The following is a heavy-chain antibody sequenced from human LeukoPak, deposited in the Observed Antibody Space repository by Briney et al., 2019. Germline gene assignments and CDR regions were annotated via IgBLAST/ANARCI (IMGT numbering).Heavy chain of an antibody. CDR2: IFYSGGT. V-gene: IGHV4-59*01. D-gene: IGHD6-13*01. CDR3: ARAWEQQLVQGAFDI. J-gene: IGHJ3*02. Sequence: SETLSLTCTVSGGSISSYFWSWIRQPPGKGLEWIGFIFYSGGTNYNPSLKSRVTISVDTSKNQFSLKLSSVTAADTAVYHCARAWEQQLVQGAFDIWGQGTLVTVSS. CDR1: GGSISSYF.